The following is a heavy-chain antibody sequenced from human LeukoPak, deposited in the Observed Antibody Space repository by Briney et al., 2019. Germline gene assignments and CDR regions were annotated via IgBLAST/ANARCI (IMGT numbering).Heavy chain of an antibody. CDR3: ARPDSGTYVARAFDI. D-gene: IGHD1-26*01. CDR1: GGSISSSNYY. J-gene: IGHJ3*02. V-gene: IGHV4-39*01. CDR2: IYYGGST. Sequence: SETLSLTCTVSGGSISSSNYYWGWFRQPPGKGLEWIGSIYYGGSTYYTPSLKSRATISVDTSKNQFSLKLSSVTAADTAIYYCARPDSGTYVARAFDIWGQGTLVSVSS.